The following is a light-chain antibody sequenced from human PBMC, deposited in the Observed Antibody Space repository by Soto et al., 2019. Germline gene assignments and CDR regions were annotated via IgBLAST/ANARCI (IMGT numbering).Light chain of an antibody. Sequence: QSALTQPASVSGSPGQSITISCTGTSSDVGAYNYVSWYQQHPGKAPKLMIYDVTNRPSGVSNRFSGSKSGNTASLTISGLQAEDEADYYCSSYTSSSTVFGGGPKLTVL. CDR1: SSDVGAYNY. V-gene: IGLV2-14*01. CDR2: DVT. CDR3: SSYTSSSTV. J-gene: IGLJ2*01.